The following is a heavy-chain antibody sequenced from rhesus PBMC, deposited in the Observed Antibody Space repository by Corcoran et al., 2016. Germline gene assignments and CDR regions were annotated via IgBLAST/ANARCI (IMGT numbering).Heavy chain of an antibody. V-gene: IGHV4-169*01. CDR1: GGSISSSY. J-gene: IGHJ4*01. CDR2: THGSGSRT. D-gene: IGHD3-28*01. CDR3: AMDYYDSGYYHALFDY. Sequence: QLQLQESGPGLVKPSETLSVTCAVSGGSISSSYWSWIRQAPGKGLEWIGYTHGSGSRTIPPPSPRCRVPLSVATSKTRLARSLSSVTAADTAVYYCAMDYYDSGYYHALFDYWGQGVLVTVSS.